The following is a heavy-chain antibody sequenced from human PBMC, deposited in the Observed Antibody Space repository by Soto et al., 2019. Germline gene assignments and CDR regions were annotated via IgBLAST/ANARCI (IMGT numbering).Heavy chain of an antibody. Sequence: SETLSLTCAVSGGSISSGGYSWSWIRQPPGKGLEWIGYIYHSGSTYYNPSLKSRVTISVDRSKNQFSLKLSSVTAADTAVYYCAKSGSYYNPYYYYGMDVWGQGTTVTVSS. J-gene: IGHJ6*02. CDR3: AKSGSYYNPYYYYGMDV. CDR1: GGSISSGGYS. V-gene: IGHV4-30-2*01. CDR2: IYHSGST. D-gene: IGHD3-10*01.